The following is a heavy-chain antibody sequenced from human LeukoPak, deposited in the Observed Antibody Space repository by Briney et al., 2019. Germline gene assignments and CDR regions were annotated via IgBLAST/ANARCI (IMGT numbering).Heavy chain of an antibody. CDR1: GYTFTSYY. CDR2: INPSGGST. Sequence: GASVKVSCKASGYTFTSYYMRWVRQAPGQGLEWMGIINPSGGSTSYAQKFQGRVTMTGDTSTSTVYMELSSLRSEDTAVYYCAREVTMRNFDYWGQGTLVTVSS. J-gene: IGHJ4*02. D-gene: IGHD3-22*01. CDR3: AREVTMRNFDY. V-gene: IGHV1-46*01.